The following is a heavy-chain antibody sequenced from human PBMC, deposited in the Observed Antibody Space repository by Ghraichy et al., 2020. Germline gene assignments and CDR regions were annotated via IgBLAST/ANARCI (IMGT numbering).Heavy chain of an antibody. D-gene: IGHD5-18*01. CDR2: IYNSGST. CDR3: ARDSGNSYGPTFDY. Sequence: SQTLSLTCTVSGGSISSYYWSWIRQPPGKGLEWIGYIYNSGSTNYNPSLKSRVTISVDTSKNQFSLRLSSVTAADTAVYYCARDSGNSYGPTFDYWGQGTLVTVSS. J-gene: IGHJ4*02. CDR1: GGSISSYY. V-gene: IGHV4-59*01.